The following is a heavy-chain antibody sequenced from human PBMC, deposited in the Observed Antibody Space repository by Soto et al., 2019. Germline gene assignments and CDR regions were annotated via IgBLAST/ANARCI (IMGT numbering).Heavy chain of an antibody. CDR1: GRSISSGDYY. J-gene: IGHJ4*02. CDR3: ARGQVSGYSPIDY. CDR2: IYYSGST. D-gene: IGHD3-22*01. V-gene: IGHV4-30-4*01. Sequence: PSETLSLTCTVSGRSISSGDYYWSWIRQPPGKGLEWIGYIYYSGSTYYNPSLKSRVTISVDTSKNQFSLKLSSVTAADTAVYFCARGQVSGYSPIDYWGQGTLVTVSS.